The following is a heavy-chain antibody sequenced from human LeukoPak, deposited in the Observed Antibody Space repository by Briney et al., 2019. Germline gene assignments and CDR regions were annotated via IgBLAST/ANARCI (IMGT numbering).Heavy chain of an antibody. CDR2: INPNSGGT. D-gene: IGHD6-6*01. CDR1: GDTFTGYY. V-gene: IGHV1-2*02. J-gene: IGHJ4*02. Sequence: ASVKVSCKASGDTFTGYYIHWVRQAPGQGLECMGWINPNSGGTNYAQKFQGRVSMTRDTSISTAYMELSRLRSDDTAVYYCARLTSSSSNLDYWGQGTLVTVSS. CDR3: ARLTSSSSNLDY.